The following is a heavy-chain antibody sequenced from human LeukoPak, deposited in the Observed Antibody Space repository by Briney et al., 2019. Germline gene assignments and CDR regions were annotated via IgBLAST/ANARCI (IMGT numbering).Heavy chain of an antibody. V-gene: IGHV1-58*02. CDR1: GFTFTSSA. CDR3: AAASLGSAAQNWFDP. D-gene: IGHD3-10*01. CDR2: IVVGSGNT. J-gene: IGHJ5*02. Sequence: SVKVSCKASGFTFTSSAMQWVRQARGQRLEWIGWIVVGSGNTNYAQKFQERVTITRDMYTSTAYMELSSLRSEHTAVYYCAAASLGSAAQNWFDPWGQGTLVSVSS.